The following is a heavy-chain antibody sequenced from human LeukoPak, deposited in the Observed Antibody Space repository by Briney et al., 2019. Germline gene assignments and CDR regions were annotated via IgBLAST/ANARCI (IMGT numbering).Heavy chain of an antibody. Sequence: GGSLRLSCAASGFTFNDYTMHWVRQAPGKGLEWVSLINWDGGSTYYADSVKGRFTISRDNSKNSLYLQMNSLRAEDTAFYYCAKDGAGAGTNYYYYCMDVWGKGTTVTVSS. J-gene: IGHJ6*03. CDR2: INWDGGST. CDR3: AKDGAGAGTNYYYYCMDV. D-gene: IGHD1-26*01. V-gene: IGHV3-43*01. CDR1: GFTFNDYT.